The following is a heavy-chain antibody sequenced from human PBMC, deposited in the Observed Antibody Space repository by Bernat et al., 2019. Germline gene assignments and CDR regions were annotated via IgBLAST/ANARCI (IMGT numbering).Heavy chain of an antibody. CDR1: GGSISSGGYY. D-gene: IGHD5-12*01. V-gene: IGHV4-31*01. J-gene: IGHJ6*02. CDR2: IYYSRGT. CDR3: ARDGGGRGYDYDYYYGMDV. Sequence: QVQLQESGPGLVKPSQTLSLTCTVSGGSISSGGYYWSWIRQHPGKGLEWIGYIYYSRGTYYNPSLKSQVTISVDTSKNRFSLKLSSVTAADTAVYYCARDGGGRGYDYDYYYGMDVRGQGTTVTVSS.